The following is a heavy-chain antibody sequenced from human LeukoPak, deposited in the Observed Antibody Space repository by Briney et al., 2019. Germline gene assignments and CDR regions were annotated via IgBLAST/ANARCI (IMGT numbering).Heavy chain of an antibody. Sequence: ASVKVSCKASGYTFTSYYMHWVRQAPGQGLEWMGIINPSGGSTSYAQKFQGRVTMTRDMSTSTVYMELSSLRSEDTAVYYCAREAGLTVAGTDLGYWGQGTLVTVSS. CDR3: AREAGLTVAGTDLGY. CDR2: INPSGGST. D-gene: IGHD6-19*01. CDR1: GYTFTSYY. J-gene: IGHJ4*02. V-gene: IGHV1-46*01.